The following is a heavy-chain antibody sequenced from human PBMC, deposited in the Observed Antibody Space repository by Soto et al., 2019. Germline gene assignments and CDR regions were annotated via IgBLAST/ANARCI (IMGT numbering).Heavy chain of an antibody. CDR1: GGSISSGDYY. CDR3: ARERGEYSSSSRWFDP. J-gene: IGHJ5*02. V-gene: IGHV4-30-4*01. CDR2: IYYSGST. D-gene: IGHD6-6*01. Sequence: QVQLQESGPGLVKPSQTLSLTCTVSGGSISSGDYYWSWIRQPPGKGLEWIGYIYYSGSTYYNPSLKSRVTISVDTSENQFSLKLSSVTAADTAVYYCARERGEYSSSSRWFDPWGQGTLVTVSS.